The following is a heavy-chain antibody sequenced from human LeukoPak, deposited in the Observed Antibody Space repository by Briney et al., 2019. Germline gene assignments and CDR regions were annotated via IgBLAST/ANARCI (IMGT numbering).Heavy chain of an antibody. CDR1: GFTFSSYA. D-gene: IGHD5-24*01. CDR3: ARDLAPWGVYGYNYPDY. Sequence: PVGSLRLSCAASGFTFSSYAMHWVRQAPGKGLEWVAVISYDGSNKYYADSVKGRFTISRDNSKNTLYLQMNSLRAEDTAVYYCARDLAPWGVYGYNYPDYWGQGTLVTVSS. V-gene: IGHV3-30-3*01. J-gene: IGHJ4*02. CDR2: ISYDGSNK.